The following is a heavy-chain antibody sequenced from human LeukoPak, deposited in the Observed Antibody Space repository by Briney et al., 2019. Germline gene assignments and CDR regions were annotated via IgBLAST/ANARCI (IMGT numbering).Heavy chain of an antibody. Sequence: GGSLRLSCAASGFIFSNYAMHWVRQAPGKGLEWVAVIWYDGSDKYYADSVKGRFTISRDNSKNTLYLQMNSLRAEDTAVYYCARAEWNNYFDSWGQGTLVTVSS. J-gene: IGHJ4*02. CDR2: IWYDGSDK. D-gene: IGHD1/OR15-1a*01. V-gene: IGHV3-33*01. CDR1: GFIFSNYA. CDR3: ARAEWNNYFDS.